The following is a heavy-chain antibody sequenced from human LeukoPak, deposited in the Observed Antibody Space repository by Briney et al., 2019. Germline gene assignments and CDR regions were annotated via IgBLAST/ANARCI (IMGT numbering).Heavy chain of an antibody. V-gene: IGHV4-39*07. D-gene: IGHD3-22*01. J-gene: IGHJ5*02. CDR1: GGSISSNSYY. Sequence: SETLSLTCSVTGGSISSNSYYWGWIRQPPGKGLEWIGNIYYRGTADNNPSLKSRVTISVDTTKNQFSLKMRSVTAADTAVYHCARGGSYYDSRWFDPWGQGTLVTVSS. CDR2: IYYRGTA. CDR3: ARGGSYYDSRWFDP.